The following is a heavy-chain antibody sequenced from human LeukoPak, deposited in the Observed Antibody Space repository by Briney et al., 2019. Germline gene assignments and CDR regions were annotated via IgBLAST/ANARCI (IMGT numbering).Heavy chain of an antibody. V-gene: IGHV3-48*01. CDR1: GFTFSAYS. Sequence: GGSLRLSCAASGFTFSAYSMNWVRQAPGKGLEWISYIGISSGNTKYADSVKGRFTISGDKAKNSLFLQMSSLRVEDTAVYYCARDVAGSLDYWGQGTLVTVSS. J-gene: IGHJ4*02. CDR3: ARDVAGSLDY. D-gene: IGHD1-26*01. CDR2: IGISSGNT.